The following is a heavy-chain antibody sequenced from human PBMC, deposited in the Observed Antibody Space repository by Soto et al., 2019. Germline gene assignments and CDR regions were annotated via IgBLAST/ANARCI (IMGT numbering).Heavy chain of an antibody. CDR3: AKDSDSPGLSYFDF. CDR1: GFTFRRYG. D-gene: IGHD2-15*01. J-gene: IGHJ4*02. Sequence: QVLLVESGGAGVQPERSLRLSCEVSGFTFRRYGMHWVRQAPGKGLEWVAGISFDGNSQRYLDSVKGRFTIARDNYKNTLYLQMNSLRAEDTAVYYCAKDSDSPGLSYFDFWGQGTLVTVS. V-gene: IGHV3-30*18. CDR2: ISFDGNSQ.